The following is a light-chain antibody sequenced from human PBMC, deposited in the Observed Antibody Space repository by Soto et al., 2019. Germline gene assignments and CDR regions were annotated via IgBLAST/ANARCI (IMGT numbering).Light chain of an antibody. Sequence: QSALTQPASVSGSPGQSITISCTGTSSDVGSYNRVSWYQQHPGKAPKLMIYEGSKRPSGVSNRFSGSKSGNTASLTISGLQAEDEADYYCCSYAGSSAPYYVFGTGTKVTVL. CDR2: EGS. V-gene: IGLV2-23*01. J-gene: IGLJ1*01. CDR1: SSDVGSYNR. CDR3: CSYAGSSAPYYV.